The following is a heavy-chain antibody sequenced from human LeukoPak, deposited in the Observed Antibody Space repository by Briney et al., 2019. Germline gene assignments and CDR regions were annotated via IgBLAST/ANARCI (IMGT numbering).Heavy chain of an antibody. Sequence: GGSLRLSCAASGFTFSSYAMTWVRQAPGKGLEWVAVISYDGSNKYYADSVKGRFTISRDNSKDTLYLQMNSLRAEDTAVYYCARAPYYYGSFDYWGQGTLVTVSS. CDR1: GFTFSSYA. CDR2: ISYDGSNK. D-gene: IGHD3-10*01. V-gene: IGHV3-30-3*01. CDR3: ARAPYYYGSFDY. J-gene: IGHJ4*02.